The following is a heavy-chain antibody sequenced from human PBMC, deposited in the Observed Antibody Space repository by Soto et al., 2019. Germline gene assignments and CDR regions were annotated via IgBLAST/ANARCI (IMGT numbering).Heavy chain of an antibody. Sequence: GGSLRLSXAASGFTFSSYGMHRVRQAPGKGLEWVAVISYDESKKDYGDSVKGRCTISRDNSKNTLYLQVSTPRNEEKAVYYCAKDQSSIFRSGSGMDVWGQGTTFTASS. V-gene: IGHV3-30*18. D-gene: IGHD3-3*01. CDR3: AKDQSSIFRSGSGMDV. J-gene: IGHJ6*02. CDR1: GFTFSSYG. CDR2: ISYDESKK.